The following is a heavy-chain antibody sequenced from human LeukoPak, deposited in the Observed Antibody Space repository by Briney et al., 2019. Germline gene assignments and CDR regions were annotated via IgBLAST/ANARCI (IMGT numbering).Heavy chain of an antibody. CDR2: IYHSGST. V-gene: IGHV4-30-2*01. CDR3: ARDPVAAAGLDY. J-gene: IGHJ4*02. D-gene: IGHD6-13*01. Sequence: SETLSLTCTVSGGSISSGGYYWSWIRQPPGKGLEWIGYIYHSGSTYYNPSLKSRVTISVDRSKNQFSLKLSSVTAADTAVYYCARDPVAAAGLDYWGQGTLVTVAS. CDR1: GGSISSGGYY.